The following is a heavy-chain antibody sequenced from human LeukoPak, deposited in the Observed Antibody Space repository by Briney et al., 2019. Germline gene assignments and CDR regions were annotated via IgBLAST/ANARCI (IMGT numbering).Heavy chain of an antibody. D-gene: IGHD1-1*01. CDR3: ATYVNWVAGDV. V-gene: IGHV3-7*01. J-gene: IGHJ6*02. Sequence: GGSLRLSCAASEFTFSSHWMSWVRQAPGKGLEWVANIKDDGSEKYYVDSAKGRFTISRDNANNSLYLQMNSLRAEDTAVYYCATYVNWVAGDVYGQGTTVSVSS. CDR1: EFTFSSHW. CDR2: IKDDGSEK.